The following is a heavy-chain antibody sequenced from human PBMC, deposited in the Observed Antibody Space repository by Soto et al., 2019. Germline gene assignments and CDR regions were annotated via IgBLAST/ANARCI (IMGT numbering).Heavy chain of an antibody. D-gene: IGHD5-18*01. J-gene: IGHJ6*02. CDR3: ARNVDTAMVTYYYYGMDV. CDR1: GGTFSSYA. Sequence: QVQLVQSGAEVKKPGSSVKVSCKASGGTFSSYAISWVRQAPGQGLEWMGGIIPIFGTANYAQKFQGRVTITADESTTTAYMGLSSMLSEDTAVYYCARNVDTAMVTYYYYGMDVWGQGTTVTVSS. CDR2: IIPIFGTA. V-gene: IGHV1-69*12.